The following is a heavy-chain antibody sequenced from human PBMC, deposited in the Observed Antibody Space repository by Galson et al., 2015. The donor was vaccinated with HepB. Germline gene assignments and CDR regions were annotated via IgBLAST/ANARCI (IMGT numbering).Heavy chain of an antibody. Sequence: SVKVSCKASGYTFTDYGISWVRQAPGQGLEWMGWVSTYSGNTNYAQKLLDRVTMTTDTSTTTAYMELRSLRSDDTAVYYCVRDKDHAFDIWGQGTMVAVSS. V-gene: IGHV1-18*01. CDR3: VRDKDHAFDI. J-gene: IGHJ3*02. CDR2: VSTYSGNT. CDR1: GYTFTDYG.